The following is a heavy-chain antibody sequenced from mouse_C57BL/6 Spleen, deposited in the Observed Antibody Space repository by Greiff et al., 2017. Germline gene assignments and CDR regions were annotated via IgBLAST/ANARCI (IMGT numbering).Heavy chain of an antibody. CDR2: IDPSDSET. V-gene: IGHV1-52*01. J-gene: IGHJ3*01. CDR3: AREGPGGRFAY. CDR1: GYTFTSYW. D-gene: IGHD1-1*02. Sequence: QVQLQQPGAELVRPGSSVKLSCKASGYTFTSYWMHWVKQRPIQGLEWIGNIDPSDSETPYNQKFKDQATLTVDKSSSTAYMQLSRLTSEDSAVYDRAREGPGGRFAYWGQGTLVTVSA.